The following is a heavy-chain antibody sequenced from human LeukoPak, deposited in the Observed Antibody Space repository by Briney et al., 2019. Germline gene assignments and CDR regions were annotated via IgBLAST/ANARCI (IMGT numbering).Heavy chain of an antibody. D-gene: IGHD2-8*01. CDR2: ISSSSSYI. CDR3: ARDQGLYPDTSDI. Sequence: GGSLRLSCAASGFTFSSYSMNWVRQAPGKGLEWVSSISSSSSYIYYADSVEGLFTISRDNAKNSLYLQMNSLRAEDTAVYYCARDQGLYPDTSDISGEGTTVTASS. CDR1: GFTFSSYS. V-gene: IGHV3-21*01. J-gene: IGHJ3*02.